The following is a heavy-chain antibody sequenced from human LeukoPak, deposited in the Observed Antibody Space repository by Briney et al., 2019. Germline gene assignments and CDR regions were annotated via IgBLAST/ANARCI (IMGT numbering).Heavy chain of an antibody. Sequence: ASVKVSCKVSGYTLTELSMHWVRQAPGKGLEWMGGFDPEDGETIYAQKFQGRVTMTEDTSTYTAYMELSSLRSEDTAVYYCATNYGSGPLGWFDPWGQGTLVTVSS. J-gene: IGHJ5*02. CDR2: FDPEDGET. V-gene: IGHV1-24*01. CDR1: GYTLTELS. D-gene: IGHD3-10*01. CDR3: ATNYGSGPLGWFDP.